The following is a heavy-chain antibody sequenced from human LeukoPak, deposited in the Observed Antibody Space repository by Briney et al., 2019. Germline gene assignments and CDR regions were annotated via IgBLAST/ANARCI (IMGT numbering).Heavy chain of an antibody. CDR2: ISSSSSTI. Sequence: GGSLRLSCAASGFTFSSYSMNWVRQAPGKGLEWVSYISSSSSTIYYADSVKGRFTISRDNAKNSLYLQMNSLRDEDTAVYYCAGDVGGYGTEGSYFDYWGQGTLVTVSS. CDR1: GFTFSSYS. V-gene: IGHV3-48*02. D-gene: IGHD5-12*01. J-gene: IGHJ4*02. CDR3: AGDVGGYGTEGSYFDY.